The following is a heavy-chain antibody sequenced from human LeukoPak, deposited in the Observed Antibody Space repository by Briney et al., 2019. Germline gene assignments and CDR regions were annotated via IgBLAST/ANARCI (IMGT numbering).Heavy chain of an antibody. V-gene: IGHV4-34*01. Sequence: GSLRLSCALSGITFSNHGMNWVRQPPGKGLEWIGEINRSGSTNYNPSLKSRVTISVDTSKNQFSLKLSSVTAADTAVYYCARATYYDPPDGFYFDYWGQGTLVTVSS. D-gene: IGHD3-3*01. CDR3: ARATYYDPPDGFYFDY. CDR2: INRSGST. CDR1: GITFSNHG. J-gene: IGHJ4*02.